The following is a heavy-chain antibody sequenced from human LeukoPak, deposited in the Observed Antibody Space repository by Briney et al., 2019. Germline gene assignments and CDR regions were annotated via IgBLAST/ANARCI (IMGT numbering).Heavy chain of an antibody. J-gene: IGHJ5*02. D-gene: IGHD6-6*01. CDR3: AKDQAYSSSPRGNWFDP. V-gene: IGHV3-23*01. Sequence: GGPLRLSCAASGFTFSSYAMSWVRQAPGKGLEWVSAISGSGGSTYYADSVKGRFTISRDNSKNTLYLQMNSLRAEDTAVYYCAKDQAYSSSPRGNWFDPWGQGTLVTVSS. CDR2: ISGSGGST. CDR1: GFTFSSYA.